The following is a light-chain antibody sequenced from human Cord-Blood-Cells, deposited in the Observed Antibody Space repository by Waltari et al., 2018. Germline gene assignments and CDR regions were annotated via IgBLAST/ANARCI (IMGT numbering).Light chain of an antibody. CDR1: QSISSW. V-gene: IGKV1-5*03. CDR2: KAS. CDR3: QQYNSYSRT. Sequence: DIQMTQSPSTLSASVGDRVTITCRASQSISSWLAWYQQKPGTAPNLLIYKASSLESGVPSRFSGRGSGTEFTLTISSLKPDDFATYYGQQYNSYSRTFGQGTKVEIK. J-gene: IGKJ1*01.